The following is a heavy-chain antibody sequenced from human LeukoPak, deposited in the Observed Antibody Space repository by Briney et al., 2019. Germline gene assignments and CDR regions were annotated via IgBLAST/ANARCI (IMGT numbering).Heavy chain of an antibody. D-gene: IGHD5-12*01. CDR1: GFSFSNCS. CDR2: ISSSSTYI. CDR3: AGDYEGHLALDI. Sequence: GGSLRLSCAASGFSFSNCSMNWVRQAPGKGLEWVSSISSSSTYIYYADSLEGRFTISRDNVRNSLYLQMNSLRAEDTAVYYCAGDYEGHLALDIWGQGTMVSVSS. J-gene: IGHJ3*02. V-gene: IGHV3-21*01.